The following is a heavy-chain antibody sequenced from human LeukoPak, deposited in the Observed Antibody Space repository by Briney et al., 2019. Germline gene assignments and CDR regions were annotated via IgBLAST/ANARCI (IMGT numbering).Heavy chain of an antibody. D-gene: IGHD4-11*01. CDR3: ARHLPGYSNTWPGP. J-gene: IGHJ5*02. Sequence: SETLSHTCAVYGESFSSYYWGWIRQPPGKGLEWIGSIYHSGSTYYNPSLKSRVTISVDTSKNQFSLKLRSVTAADTAVYYCARHLPGYSNTWPGPWGQRNLVTVSS. V-gene: IGHV4-39*01. CDR2: IYHSGST. CDR1: GESFSSYY.